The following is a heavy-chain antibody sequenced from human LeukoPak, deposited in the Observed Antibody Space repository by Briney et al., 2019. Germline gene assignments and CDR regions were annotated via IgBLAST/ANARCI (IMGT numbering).Heavy chain of an antibody. J-gene: IGHJ5*02. CDR1: GGSISSYY. CDR3: ARVSSGCQGWFDP. V-gene: IGHV4-59*01. D-gene: IGHD6-19*01. Sequence: PSETLSLTCTVSGGSISSYYWSWIRQPPGKGLEWIGHIYYSGTTNYNPSLKSRVTVSVDMSKNQFSLKLTSVTAADTAVYYCARVSSGCQGWFDPWGQGILVTVSS. CDR2: IYYSGTT.